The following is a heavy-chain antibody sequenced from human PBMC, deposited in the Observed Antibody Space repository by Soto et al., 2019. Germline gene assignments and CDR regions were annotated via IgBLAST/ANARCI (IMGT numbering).Heavy chain of an antibody. CDR2: INHSGST. CDR1: GGSFSGYY. D-gene: IGHD1-26*01. Sequence: QVQLQQCGAGLLKPSETLSLTCAVYGGSFSGYYWSWIRQPPGQGLEWIGEINHSGSTNYNPSLTIRVTISVDTCKNQFSLKLSSVTAADTAVYYCARAVESGSGRYSGYYYYGMDVWGQGTTVTVSS. CDR3: ARAVESGSGRYSGYYYYGMDV. J-gene: IGHJ6*02. V-gene: IGHV4-34*01.